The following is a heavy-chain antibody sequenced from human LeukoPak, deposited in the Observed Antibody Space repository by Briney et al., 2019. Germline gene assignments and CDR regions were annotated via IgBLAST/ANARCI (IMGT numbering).Heavy chain of an antibody. D-gene: IGHD5-12*01. J-gene: IGHJ5*02. CDR2: IYYRGSA. Sequence: SETLSLTCTVSGGSISSSSYFWGWIRQPPGKGLEWIGSIYYRGSAYYNPSLKSRVTISVDTSKNQFSLKLSSVTAADTAVYYCARRRDIVATIWNWFDPWGQGTLVTVSS. CDR1: GGSISSSSYF. CDR3: ARRRDIVATIWNWFDP. V-gene: IGHV4-39*07.